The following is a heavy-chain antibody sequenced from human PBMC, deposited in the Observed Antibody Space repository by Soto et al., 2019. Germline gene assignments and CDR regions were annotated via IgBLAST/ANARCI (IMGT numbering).Heavy chain of an antibody. J-gene: IGHJ3*02. Sequence: GGSLRLSCAASGFTFSWYWMSWVRQAPGKGLEWVANIRQDESEKYYVDSVKGRFSISRDNAKNSLYLQMNSLRAEDTAVYYCARDVYTWNYGAADDAFDIWGQGTMVTVSS. CDR1: GFTFSWYW. CDR2: IRQDESEK. D-gene: IGHD1-7*01. CDR3: ARDVYTWNYGAADDAFDI. V-gene: IGHV3-7*01.